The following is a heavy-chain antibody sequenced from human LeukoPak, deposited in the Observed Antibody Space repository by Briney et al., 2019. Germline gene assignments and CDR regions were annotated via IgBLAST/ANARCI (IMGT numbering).Heavy chain of an antibody. V-gene: IGHV4-4*07. CDR3: ASTYYYDSSGYYSGNPTVFDY. Sequence: PSETLSLTCTVSGGSISSYYWSWIRQPAGKGLEWIGRIYTSGSTNYNPSLKSRVTMSVDTSKNQCSLKLSSVTAADTAVYYCASTYYYDSSGYYSGNPTVFDYWGQGTLVTVSS. J-gene: IGHJ4*02. CDR2: IYTSGST. D-gene: IGHD3-22*01. CDR1: GGSISSYY.